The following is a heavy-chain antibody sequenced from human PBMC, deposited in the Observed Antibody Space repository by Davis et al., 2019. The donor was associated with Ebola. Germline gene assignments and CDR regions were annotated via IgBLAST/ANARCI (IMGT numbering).Heavy chain of an antibody. CDR3: ARVGDFQGVY. CDR2: ITHTGGT. CDR1: GGPFNGYY. J-gene: IGHJ4*02. D-gene: IGHD2-8*01. V-gene: IGHV4-34*01. Sequence: PGGSLRLSCAVYGGPFNGYYWTWIRQPPGKGLEWIGEITHTGGTNYNPSLKSRVTISRDTSKNHFSLNLSSVTAADTAVYYCARVGDFQGVYWGRGTLVTVSS.